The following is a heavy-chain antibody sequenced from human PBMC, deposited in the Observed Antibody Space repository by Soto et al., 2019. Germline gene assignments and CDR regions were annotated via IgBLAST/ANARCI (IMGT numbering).Heavy chain of an antibody. CDR2: ISPYNDQT. CDR3: GRGGYYDNVWGKLSHYGLDV. CDR1: GYTFIRYG. D-gene: IGHD3-16*01. J-gene: IGHJ6*02. Sequence: QVQLVQSASEVMKPGASVKVSCKASGYTFIRYGITWVRQAPGQRLEWMGWISPYNDQTIYAQKLQGRVTMTADTSTTSGYMQLRSLNSDDTAVYYWGRGGYYDNVWGKLSHYGLDVWGQGTSVTVSS. V-gene: IGHV1-18*01.